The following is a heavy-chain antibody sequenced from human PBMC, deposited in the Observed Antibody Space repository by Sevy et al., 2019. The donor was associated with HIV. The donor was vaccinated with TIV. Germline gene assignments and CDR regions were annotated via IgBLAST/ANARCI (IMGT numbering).Heavy chain of an antibody. D-gene: IGHD3-10*01. CDR2: IKQDGSEK. V-gene: IGHV3-7*01. CDR1: GFTFSNYW. CDR3: ARDFGSGTYYNDY. Sequence: GGSLRLSCAASGFTFSNYWMSWVRHAPGKGLEWVANIKQDGSEKYYVDSVKGRFTISRDNAKNSLYLQMNSLRAEDTAVYYCARDFGSGTYYNDYWGQGTLVTVSS. J-gene: IGHJ4*02.